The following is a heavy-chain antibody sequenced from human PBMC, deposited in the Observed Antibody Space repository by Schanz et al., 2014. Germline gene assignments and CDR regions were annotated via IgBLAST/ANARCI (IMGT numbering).Heavy chain of an antibody. CDR1: GYSFTSYY. J-gene: IGHJ4*02. CDR2: INPSGGST. V-gene: IGHV1-46*01. D-gene: IGHD3-9*01. CDR3: ATGKGDILTGRY. Sequence: QVQLVQSGAEVKKPGASVKVSCKAFGYSFTSYYIHWVRQALGQGLEWMATINPSGGSTSFAQKFQGRVTMTRATSTSTVNMELTSLRSEDTAVYYCATGKGDILTGRYWGQGTLVTVSS.